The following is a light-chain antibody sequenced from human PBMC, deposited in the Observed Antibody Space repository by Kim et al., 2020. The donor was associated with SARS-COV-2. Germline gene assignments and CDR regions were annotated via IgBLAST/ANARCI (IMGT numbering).Light chain of an antibody. J-gene: IGKJ2*02. V-gene: IGKV1-39*01. CDR1: QSISNF. CDR2: AAS. CDR3: QQNYNTPCT. Sequence: DIQMTQSPSSLSASVGDTVTITCRASQSISNFLNWYQHKPGKAPKLLIYAASTLHSGVSSRFSGSGSGTDYTLTITSLQADDSAIYSCQQNYNTPCTFGLGTKLEI.